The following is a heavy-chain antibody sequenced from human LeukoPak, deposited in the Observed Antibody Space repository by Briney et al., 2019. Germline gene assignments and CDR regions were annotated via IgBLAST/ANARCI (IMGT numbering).Heavy chain of an antibody. CDR2: INPSGGST. D-gene: IGHD3-3*01. V-gene: IGHV1-46*01. CDR3: ARGFFTYYDFWSGYFPYY. CDR1: GYTFTSYY. Sequence: ASVKVSCKAYGYTFTSYYMHWVRQAPGQGLEWMGIINPSGGSTSYAQKFQGRVTMTRDTSTSTVYMELSSLRSEDTAVYYCARGFFTYYDFWSGYFPYYWGQGTLVTVSS. J-gene: IGHJ4*02.